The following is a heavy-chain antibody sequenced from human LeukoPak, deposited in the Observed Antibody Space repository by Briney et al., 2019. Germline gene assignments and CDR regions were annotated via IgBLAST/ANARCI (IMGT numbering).Heavy chain of an antibody. CDR3: ARDVRRSVAGNMFDC. CDR2: INPNSGGT. V-gene: IGHV1-2*02. D-gene: IGHD6-19*01. Sequence: ASVKVSCKASGYTFTGYYMHWVRQAPGQGLEWMGWINPNSGGTNYAQKFQGRVTMTRDTSISTAYMELSRLRSDDTAVYYCARDVRRSVAGNMFDCWGQGTLVTVSS. CDR1: GYTFTGYY. J-gene: IGHJ4*02.